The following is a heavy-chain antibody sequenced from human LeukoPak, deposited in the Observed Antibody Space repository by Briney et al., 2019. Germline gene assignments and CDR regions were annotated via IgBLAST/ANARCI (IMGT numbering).Heavy chain of an antibody. J-gene: IGHJ4*02. CDR2: IYYSGTT. Sequence: SETLSLTCTVSGGSISSYYWSWIRQPPGKGLEWIGYIYYSGTTNYNPSLKSRVTISVDTSKNQFSLKLSSVTAADTAVYYCARGPSRTGIDSIEIGYFDYWGQGTLVTVSS. CDR1: GGSISSYY. V-gene: IGHV4-59*12. D-gene: IGHD1-1*01. CDR3: ARGPSRTGIDSIEIGYFDY.